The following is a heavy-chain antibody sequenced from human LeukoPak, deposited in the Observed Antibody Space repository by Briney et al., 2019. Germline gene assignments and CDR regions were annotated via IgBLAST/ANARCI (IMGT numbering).Heavy chain of an antibody. J-gene: IGHJ3*02. D-gene: IGHD7-27*01. Sequence: SVKVSCKASGGTFSSYAISWVRQAPGQGLEWMGGIIPIFGTANYAQKFQGRVTITTDESTSTAYMELSSLRSEDTAVYYCASPFLGTNDAFDIWGQGTMVTVSS. CDR2: IIPIFGTA. V-gene: IGHV1-69*05. CDR3: ASPFLGTNDAFDI. CDR1: GGTFSSYA.